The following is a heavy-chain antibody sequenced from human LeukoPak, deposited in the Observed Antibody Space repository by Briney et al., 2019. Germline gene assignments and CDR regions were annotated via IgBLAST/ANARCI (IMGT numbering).Heavy chain of an antibody. Sequence: PGGSLRLSCAVSGFTVSNNYMSWVRQAPGKGLEWVSVISGGGNTYDADSVKGRFTISRDNSKNTLYLQMNSLRAEDTAVYYCARHGTITMVRGRLRYYYMDVWGKGATVTISS. CDR1: GFTVSNNY. CDR2: ISGGGNT. D-gene: IGHD3-10*01. CDR3: ARHGTITMVRGRLRYYYMDV. V-gene: IGHV3-53*01. J-gene: IGHJ6*03.